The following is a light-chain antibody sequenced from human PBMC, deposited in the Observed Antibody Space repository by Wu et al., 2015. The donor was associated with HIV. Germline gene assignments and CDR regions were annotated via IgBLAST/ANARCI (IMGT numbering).Light chain of an antibody. CDR2: DAS. CDR1: QDIVTY. V-gene: IGKV1-9*01. Sequence: DIQLTQSPSFLSASIGDRVSITCRASQDIVTYLAWYQQTPGKAPRVLIYDASTLQSGVSSRFSGSGSGADFTLTISGLQREDFAIYYCQQLNSFPLTFGQGTRLEIK. CDR3: QQLNSFPLT. J-gene: IGKJ5*01.